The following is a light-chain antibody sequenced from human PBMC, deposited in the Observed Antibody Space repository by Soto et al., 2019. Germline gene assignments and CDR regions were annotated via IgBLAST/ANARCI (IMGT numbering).Light chain of an antibody. V-gene: IGKV3-20*01. Sequence: PGETAILSCRASQSVSSSYLAWYQQKPGQAPRLLIYGGSSRATGIPDRFSGGGSGTDFTLTISRLEPEDFAVYLCQQYAYSPPTFVPGTKVDIK. CDR3: QQYAYSPPT. J-gene: IGKJ3*01. CDR1: QSVSSSY. CDR2: GGS.